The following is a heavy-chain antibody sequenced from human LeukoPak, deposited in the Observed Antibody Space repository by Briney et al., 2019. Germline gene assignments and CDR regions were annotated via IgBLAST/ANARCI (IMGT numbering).Heavy chain of an antibody. J-gene: IGHJ5*02. Sequence: GGSLRLSCAASGFTFSDYYMSWIRQAPGKGLEWVSYISSSSSYTNYADSVKGRFTISRDNAKNSLYLQMNSLRAEDTAVYYCARGVDYYDSSGRTNWFDPWGQGTLVTVSS. V-gene: IGHV3-11*03. CDR1: GFTFSDYY. CDR2: ISSSSSYT. CDR3: ARGVDYYDSSGRTNWFDP. D-gene: IGHD3-22*01.